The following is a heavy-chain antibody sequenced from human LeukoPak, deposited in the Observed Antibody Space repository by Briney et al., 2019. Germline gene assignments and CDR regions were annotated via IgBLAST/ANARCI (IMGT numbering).Heavy chain of an antibody. J-gene: IGHJ6*03. CDR3: ARGGHCSSTSCYLDYYYYYMDV. CDR2: IYSGGTT. V-gene: IGHV3-53*01. CDR1: GFTVSNNY. Sequence: PGGSLRLSCAASGFTVSNNYMSWVRQAPGKGLEWVSVIYSGGTTYYADSVKGRFTISRDNSKNTLYLQMNSLRAEDTAVYYCARGGHCSSTSCYLDYYYYYMDVWGKGTTVTVSS. D-gene: IGHD2-2*01.